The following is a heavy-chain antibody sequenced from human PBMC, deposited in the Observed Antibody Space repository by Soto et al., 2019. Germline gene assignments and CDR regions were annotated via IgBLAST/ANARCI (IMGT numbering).Heavy chain of an antibody. D-gene: IGHD3-10*01. V-gene: IGHV4-28*01. J-gene: IGHJ5*02. CDR2: IYYSGST. Sequence: QVQLQESGPGLVKPSDTLSLTCAVSGYSISSSNWWGWIRQPPGKGLEWIGYIYYSGSTYYNPSPKGRVPMSVETAKNQFPLKVGSVAAGDTAVVFFAEKGDGFDPWGQGTLVTVPS. CDR3: AEKGDGFDP. CDR1: GYSISSSNW.